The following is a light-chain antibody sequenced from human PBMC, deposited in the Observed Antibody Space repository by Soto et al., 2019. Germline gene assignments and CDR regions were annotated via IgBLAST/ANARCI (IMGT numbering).Light chain of an antibody. J-gene: IGKJ4*01. V-gene: IGKV3-20*01. CDR3: QQYARSPLA. Sequence: EIVLTQSPGPLSLSPGERATLSCRSSQNVARNYLAWYQQRPGQAPRLLIYDASTRATGIPDRFSGSGSGTDCTLTISRLEPEDFAVYFCQQYARSPLAFGGGTKVDIK. CDR1: QNVARNY. CDR2: DAS.